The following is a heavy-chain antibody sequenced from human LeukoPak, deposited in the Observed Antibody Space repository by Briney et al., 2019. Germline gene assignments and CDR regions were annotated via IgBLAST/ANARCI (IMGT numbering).Heavy chain of an antibody. V-gene: IGHV4-34*01. CDR2: INHGGST. CDR3: AREGVSVTNFEY. J-gene: IGHJ4*02. D-gene: IGHD5/OR15-5a*01. CDR1: GESFSGFY. Sequence: PSETLSLTCAVYGESFSGFYWSWIRQPPGKGLEWIGEINHGGSTNYNPSLKTRVTISVDTSKNQFSLKLRSVTAADTAVYYCAREGVSVTNFEYWSQGTLVTVSS.